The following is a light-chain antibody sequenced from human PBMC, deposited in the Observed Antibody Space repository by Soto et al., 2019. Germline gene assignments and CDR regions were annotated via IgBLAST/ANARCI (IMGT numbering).Light chain of an antibody. V-gene: IGLV2-14*03. CDR1: PSDIGAYNY. Sequence: QSALTQPASVSGYPGQSITISCSGTPSDIGAYNYVSWYQHLPGKAPEVIIYDVTNRPSGVSSRFSGSKSGTTASLTISGLQAEDEANYYCGSYTITSTLMIFGGGTKVTVL. CDR2: DVT. J-gene: IGLJ2*01. CDR3: GSYTITSTLMI.